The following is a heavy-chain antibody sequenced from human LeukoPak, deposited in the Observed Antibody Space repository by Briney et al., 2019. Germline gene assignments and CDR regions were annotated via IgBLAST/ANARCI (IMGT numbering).Heavy chain of an antibody. V-gene: IGHV1-24*01. J-gene: IGHJ4*02. CDR3: ATDHVKVGATPTFDY. D-gene: IGHD1-26*01. Sequence: ASVKVSCKVSGYTLTELSMHWVRQAPGKGLEWMGGFDPEDGETIYAQKFQGRVTMTEDTSTDTAYMELSSLRSEDTAVYYCATDHVKVGATPTFDYWGQGTLVTVSS. CDR2: FDPEDGET. CDR1: GYTLTELS.